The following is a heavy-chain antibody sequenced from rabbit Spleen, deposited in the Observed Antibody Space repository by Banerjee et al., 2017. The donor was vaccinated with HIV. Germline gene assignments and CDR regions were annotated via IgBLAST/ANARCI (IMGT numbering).Heavy chain of an antibody. CDR3: ARSNGNIYYGIDL. Sequence: QSLEESGGDLVKPGGTLTLTCKASGFDLSSYYYMCWVRQAPGKGLEWIACIYTSSGSTWYASWAKGRFSIPKTSSTTVTLQMTSLTTADTATYFCARSNGNIYYGIDLWGPGTLVTVS. V-gene: IGHV1S40*01. D-gene: IGHD7-1*01. CDR2: IYTSSGST. J-gene: IGHJ6*01. CDR1: GFDLSSYYY.